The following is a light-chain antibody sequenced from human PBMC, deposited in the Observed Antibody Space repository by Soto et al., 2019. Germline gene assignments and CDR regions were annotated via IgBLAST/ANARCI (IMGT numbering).Light chain of an antibody. J-gene: IGKJ1*01. CDR1: QSVNNNY. V-gene: IGKV3-20*01. CDR3: QQYGSSSWT. CDR2: GAS. Sequence: EIVLTQSPVTLSLSPGERATLSCRASQSVNNNYLAWHQQKPGQAPRLLIYGASSRATGIPDRFSGSGSGTDFTLTITRLEPEDFAVYYCQQYGSSSWTFGQGTKVEIK.